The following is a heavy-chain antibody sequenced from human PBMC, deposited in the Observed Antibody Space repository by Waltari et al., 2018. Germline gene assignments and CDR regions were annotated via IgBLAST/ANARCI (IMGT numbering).Heavy chain of an antibody. J-gene: IGHJ4*02. D-gene: IGHD3-10*01. Sequence: QVQLVESGGGVVEPGRSLRLSCAASGFPFNTYSLHWVRQAPGKGLEWVGFISNAGTTQYYADSVKGRFTLSRDNSKNTLFLQLNSLGMEDTAVYFWVRGAVRGIINWGQGTLVIVSS. CDR3: VRGAVRGIIN. CDR1: GFPFNTYS. CDR2: ISNAGTTQ. V-gene: IGHV3-30*04.